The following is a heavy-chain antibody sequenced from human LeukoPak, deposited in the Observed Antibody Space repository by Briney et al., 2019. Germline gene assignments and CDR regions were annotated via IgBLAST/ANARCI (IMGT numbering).Heavy chain of an antibody. CDR1: GGSTSSYY. J-gene: IGHJ4*02. Sequence: SETLSLTCTVSGGSTSSYYWGWIRQPPGKGLEWIGSIYYSGSTYYNPSLKSRVTISVDMSKNQLSLKLSSVTAADTAVYYCARSYSGYDRFDYWGQGTLVTVSS. CDR3: ARSYSGYDRFDY. V-gene: IGHV4-39*07. CDR2: IYYSGST. D-gene: IGHD5-12*01.